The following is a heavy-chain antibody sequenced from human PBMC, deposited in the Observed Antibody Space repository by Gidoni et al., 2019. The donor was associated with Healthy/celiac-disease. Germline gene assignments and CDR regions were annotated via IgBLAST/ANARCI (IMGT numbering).Heavy chain of an antibody. CDR3: ARDPSGYSGYVAYSMRYYFDY. J-gene: IGHJ4*02. CDR1: GFTSSRYS. Sequence: EVQLVESGGGLVKPGGSLRLSCAASGFTSSRYSMNWVRQAPGKGLEWVSSISSSSSYIYYADSVKGRFTISRDNAKNSLYLQMNSLRAEDTAVYYCARDPSGYSGYVAYSMRYYFDYWGQGTLVTVSS. CDR2: ISSSSSYI. V-gene: IGHV3-21*01. D-gene: IGHD5-12*01.